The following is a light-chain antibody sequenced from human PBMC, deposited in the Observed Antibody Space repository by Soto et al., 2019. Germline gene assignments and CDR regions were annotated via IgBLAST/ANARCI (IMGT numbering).Light chain of an antibody. Sequence: QSALTQPRSVSGSPGQSVTISCTGTSSDVGGYNYVSWYQQHPGKAPKLVIYDVSKRPSGVPDRFSGSKSGKTASLTISGLQAEDEADYYCCSYAGNSLWVFGGGTKLTVL. CDR2: DVS. CDR3: CSYAGNSLWV. J-gene: IGLJ3*02. CDR1: SSDVGGYNY. V-gene: IGLV2-11*01.